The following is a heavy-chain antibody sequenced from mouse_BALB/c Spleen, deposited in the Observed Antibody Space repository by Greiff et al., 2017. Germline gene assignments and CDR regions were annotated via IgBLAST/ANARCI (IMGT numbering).Heavy chain of an antibody. CDR1: GFTFSSYA. CDR3: ARVVYYAMDY. V-gene: IGHV5-6-5*01. Sequence: EVKLMESGGGLVKPGGSLKLSCAASGFTFSSYAMSWVRQTPEKRLEWVASISSGGSTYYPDSVKGRFTISRDNARNILYLQMSSLRSEDTAMYYCARVVYYAMDYWGQGTSVTVSS. CDR2: ISSGGST. J-gene: IGHJ4*01.